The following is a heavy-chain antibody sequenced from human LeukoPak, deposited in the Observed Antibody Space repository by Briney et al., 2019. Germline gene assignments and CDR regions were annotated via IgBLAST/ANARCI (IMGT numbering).Heavy chain of an antibody. CDR2: IYYSGST. CDR1: GGSISSGGYY. CDR3: ARPGPPTPNLYCSCGSCHPLAFDY. Sequence: SETLSLTCTVSGGSISSGGYYWSWIRQHPGKGLEWVGYIYYSGSTYYNPSLKSRVTISVDTSKNQFSLKLSSVTAADTAVYYFARPGPPTPNLYCSCGSCHPLAFDYWGQGTLVTVSS. D-gene: IGHD2-15*01. V-gene: IGHV4-31*03. J-gene: IGHJ4*02.